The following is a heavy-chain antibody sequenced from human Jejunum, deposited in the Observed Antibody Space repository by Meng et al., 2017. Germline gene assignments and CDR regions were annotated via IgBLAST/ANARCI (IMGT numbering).Heavy chain of an antibody. V-gene: IGHV4-34*01. Sequence: LQRQQCGAGLLKPLATLSLACAVFGGCLNAYIWSWIRQSPGKGLGCIGEITHSGSTTYGLSLKSRVTISADSSKNQFSLSLRSVTAADTAVYYCAREGGYSYGPMQWGQGTLVTVSS. CDR1: GGCLNAYI. CDR3: AREGGYSYGPMQ. D-gene: IGHD5-18*01. J-gene: IGHJ4*02. CDR2: ITHSGST.